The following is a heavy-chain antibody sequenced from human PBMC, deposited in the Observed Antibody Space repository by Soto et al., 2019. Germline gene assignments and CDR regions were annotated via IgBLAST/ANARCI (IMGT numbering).Heavy chain of an antibody. J-gene: IGHJ4*02. Sequence: QVQLVQSGAEVKKPGASVKVSCKASGNTFTSYDTNWVRQATGQGLEWMGWMNPNSGNTGYAQKFQGRATMTRNTPISTAYMELGSLRSEDTAGYYCTRALPWCCHGPYYFDFWGQGTLVTVSS. CDR2: MNPNSGNT. CDR1: GNTFTSYD. CDR3: TRALPWCCHGPYYFDF. D-gene: IGHD2-8*02. V-gene: IGHV1-8*01.